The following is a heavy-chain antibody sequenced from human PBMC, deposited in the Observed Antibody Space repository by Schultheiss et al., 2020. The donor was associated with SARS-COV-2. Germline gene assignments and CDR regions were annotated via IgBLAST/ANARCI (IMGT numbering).Heavy chain of an antibody. Sequence: SETLSLTCIVSGYSISSGYYWGWIRQPPGKGLEWIGEISHSGSTNYNPSFKSRVTISLDESKNQFSLRLNSATVADTAVYYCAKAYYYGSGSYCMDVWGQGTTVTVSS. J-gene: IGHJ6*02. CDR1: GYSISSGYY. D-gene: IGHD3-10*01. CDR2: ISHSGST. V-gene: IGHV4-38-2*02. CDR3: AKAYYYGSGSYCMDV.